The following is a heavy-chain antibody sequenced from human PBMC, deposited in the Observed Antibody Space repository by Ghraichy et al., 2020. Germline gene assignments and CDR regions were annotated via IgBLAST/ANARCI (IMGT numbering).Heavy chain of an antibody. V-gene: IGHV3-30*03. D-gene: IGHD6-19*01. J-gene: IGHJ4*02. CDR2: ISYDGSNK. Sequence: GGSLRLSCAASGFTFSSYGMHWVRQAPGKGLEWVAVISYDGSNKYYADSVKGRFTISRDNSKNTLYLQMNSLRAEDTAVYYCASVAPPVAGNDYWGQGTLVTVSS. CDR3: ASVAPPVAGNDY. CDR1: GFTFSSYG.